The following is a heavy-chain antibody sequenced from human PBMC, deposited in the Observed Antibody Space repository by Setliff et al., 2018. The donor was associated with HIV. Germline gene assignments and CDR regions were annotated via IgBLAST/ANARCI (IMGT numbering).Heavy chain of an antibody. CDR1: GYTFTSYA. J-gene: IGHJ6*02. CDR3: ATRGEQLYFCSISPPILMGNTNGGNGMDV. Sequence: ASVKVSCKASGYTFTSYAVNWVRQAPGQGLEWVGWIHTNTGDPTYAQGFTGRFVFSFDTSVSTAYLQISGPKAEDTAVYYCATRGEQLYFCSISPPILMGNTNGGNGMDVWGQGTTVTVSS. V-gene: IGHV7-4-1*02. CDR2: IHTNTGDP. D-gene: IGHD2-8*01.